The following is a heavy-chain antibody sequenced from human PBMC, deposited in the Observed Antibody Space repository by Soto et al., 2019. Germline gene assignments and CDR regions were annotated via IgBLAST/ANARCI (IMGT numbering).Heavy chain of an antibody. Sequence: QITLKESGPTLVQPTQTLTLTCTFSGFSLTTQGVHVGCMLQPPRKALEWLALIYWDDNEVYSPSLKNRLTMTNETSKSPVVLTLATVDPVDTATYYCVYRDFGDYFFQFWGQGIRVNVSS. CDR2: IYWDDNE. V-gene: IGHV2-5*02. D-gene: IGHD4-17*01. J-gene: IGHJ4*02. CDR3: VYRDFGDYFFQF. CDR1: GFSLTTQGVH.